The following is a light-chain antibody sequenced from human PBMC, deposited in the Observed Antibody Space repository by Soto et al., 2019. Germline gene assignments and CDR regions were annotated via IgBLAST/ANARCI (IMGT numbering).Light chain of an antibody. CDR1: NIGSKS. CDR3: QVWDISSDKYL. CDR2: DDS. V-gene: IGLV3-21*02. J-gene: IGLJ1*01. Sequence: SYELTQPPSVSVAPGQTARITCGGNNIGSKSVHWYQQRPGQAPVLVLYDDSNRPSGIPERFSGSNSGSTATLTISSVEAGDEADYFCQVWDISSDKYLLGNGTKVT.